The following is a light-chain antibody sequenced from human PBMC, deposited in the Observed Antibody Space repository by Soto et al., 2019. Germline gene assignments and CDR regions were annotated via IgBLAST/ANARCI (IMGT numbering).Light chain of an antibody. CDR1: QSISPY. CDR3: QQSNSYPWT. V-gene: IGKV1-5*03. Sequence: GDRVTITCRASQSISPYLAWYQQKPGKAPKLLIYMASSLQSGVPSRFSGSGSGTEFTLTTSSLQPDDFATYYCQQSNSYPWTFGQGTQVDIK. J-gene: IGKJ1*01. CDR2: MAS.